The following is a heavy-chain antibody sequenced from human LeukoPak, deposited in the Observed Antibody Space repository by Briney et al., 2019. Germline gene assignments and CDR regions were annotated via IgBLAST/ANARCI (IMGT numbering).Heavy chain of an antibody. CDR3: ARSREWLTIGWYFDL. V-gene: IGHV4-31*03. J-gene: IGHJ2*01. Sequence: SSETLSFTCTVSGGSISSGGYYWSWIRQHPGKGLEWIGYIYYSGSTYYNPSLKSRVAISVDTSKNQFSLKLSSVTAADTAVYYCARSREWLTIGWYFDLWGRGTLVTVSS. D-gene: IGHD3-3*01. CDR2: IYYSGST. CDR1: GGSISSGGYY.